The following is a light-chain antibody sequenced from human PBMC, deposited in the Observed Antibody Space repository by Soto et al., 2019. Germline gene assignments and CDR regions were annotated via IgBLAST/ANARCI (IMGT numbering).Light chain of an antibody. J-gene: IGKJ4*01. V-gene: IGKV3-11*01. CDR2: DAA. Sequence: EIVLTQSPATLSLSPGERATLSCRASQSVSSYLAWYQQKPGQAPRLLIYDAANRATGIPARFSGSGSGTDFTLTISSLEPEEFAVYYWQQRSNWPPKLTFGGGTKVEIK. CDR1: QSVSSY. CDR3: QQRSNWPPKLT.